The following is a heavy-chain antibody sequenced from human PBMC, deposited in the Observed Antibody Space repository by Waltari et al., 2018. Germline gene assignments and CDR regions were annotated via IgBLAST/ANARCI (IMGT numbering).Heavy chain of an antibody. Sequence: VKKPGASAKVSCKASGYTFTSYDINWVRQATGQGLEWMGWMNPNSGNTGYAQKFQGRVTMTRNTSISTAYMELSSLRSEDTAVYYCARGPRLLYYDFWNGYYKALNVGYVMDVWGQGTTVTVSS. CDR2: MNPNSGNT. J-gene: IGHJ6*02. D-gene: IGHD3-3*01. V-gene: IGHV1-8*01. CDR3: ARGPRLLYYDFWNGYYKALNVGYVMDV. CDR1: GYTFTSYD.